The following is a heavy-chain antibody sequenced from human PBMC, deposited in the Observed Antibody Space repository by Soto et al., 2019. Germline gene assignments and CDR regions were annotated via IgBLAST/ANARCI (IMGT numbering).Heavy chain of an antibody. CDR2: IIPVFGTV. Sequence: QVRLVQSGAEVKKPGSSVKVSCKASGGTFSNYAITWLRLAPGQGLEWLGGIIPVFGTVHYAQKFQGRVTTTADESTSTAYMELNRLRSEDTAVYYCARDNPYTNSFGNWFDPWGQGTLVIVS. D-gene: IGHD6-13*01. V-gene: IGHV1-69*01. CDR1: GGTFSNYA. CDR3: ARDNPYTNSFGNWFDP. J-gene: IGHJ5*02.